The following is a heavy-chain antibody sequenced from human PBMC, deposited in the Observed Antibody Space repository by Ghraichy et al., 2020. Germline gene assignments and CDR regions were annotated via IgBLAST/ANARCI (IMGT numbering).Heavy chain of an antibody. CDR2: ISGSGGNT. CDR3: AKDVGRGGCSFFHH. D-gene: IGHD3-16*01. Sequence: GGSLRLSCAASGFTFSSYAMSWVRQAPGKGLEWVSAISGSGGNTYYADSVKGRFTFSRDNSKNTLYLQMNSLRAEDTAVYYCAKDVGRGGCSFFHHWGQGTQVT. V-gene: IGHV3-23*01. CDR1: GFTFSSYA. J-gene: IGHJ1*01.